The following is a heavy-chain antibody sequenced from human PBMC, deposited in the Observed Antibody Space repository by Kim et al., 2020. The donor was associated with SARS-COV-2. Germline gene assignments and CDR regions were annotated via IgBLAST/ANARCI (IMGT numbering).Heavy chain of an antibody. D-gene: IGHD2-21*01. CDR1: GFTFDEYA. Sequence: GGSLRLSCAASGFTFDEYAMHWVRQSPGKRLEWVSRITCTGDTTNYAASVKGLSTISRDNAKNSLYLVMTTLRVDATAFYFCAREGTYCVCGGCPDGDY. V-gene: IGHV3-9*01. J-gene: IGHJ4*01. CDR2: ITCTGDTT. CDR3: AREGTYCVCGGCPDGDY.